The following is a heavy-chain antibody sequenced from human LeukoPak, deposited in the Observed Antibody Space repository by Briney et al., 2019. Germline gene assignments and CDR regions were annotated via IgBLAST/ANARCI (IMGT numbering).Heavy chain of an antibody. CDR1: GYSFTSYW. V-gene: IGHV5-51*01. Sequence: GESLKISCKGSGYSFTSYWIGWVRQMPGKGLEWMGIIYRGDYTRYSPSFQGQVTISADKSISTAYLQWSSLKASDTAMYYCARVGGIAAAGNDYWGQGTLVTVSS. CDR2: IYRGDYT. CDR3: ARVGGIAAAGNDY. D-gene: IGHD6-13*01. J-gene: IGHJ4*02.